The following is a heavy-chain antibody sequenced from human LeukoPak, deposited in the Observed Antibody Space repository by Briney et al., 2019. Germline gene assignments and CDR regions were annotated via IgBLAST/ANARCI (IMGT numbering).Heavy chain of an antibody. CDR3: ASLGYCSGGSCYHDAFDI. CDR1: GGPISRYY. D-gene: IGHD2-15*01. Sequence: KPSETLSLTCTVSGGPISRYYGSWLRQPPGKGLEWVGYIYYSGGTKYNPSLKSLVTISVDTSKNQFSLKMSSVTVADTAVYDCASLGYCSGGSCYHDAFDIWGQGTMVTVSS. J-gene: IGHJ3*02. CDR2: IYYSGGT. V-gene: IGHV4-59*01.